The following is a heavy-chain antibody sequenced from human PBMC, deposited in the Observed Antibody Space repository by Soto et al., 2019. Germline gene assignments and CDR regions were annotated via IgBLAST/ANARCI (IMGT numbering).Heavy chain of an antibody. CDR3: AREGITGTTVGY. CDR2: IYYSGST. CDR1: GGSISSGGYY. D-gene: IGHD1-7*01. Sequence: SETLSLTCTVSGGSISSGGYYWSWIRQHPGKGLEWIGYIYYSGSTYYNPSLKSRVTISVDTSKNQFSLKLSSVTAADTAVYYCAREGITGTTVGYWGQGTLVTVSS. V-gene: IGHV4-31*03. J-gene: IGHJ4*02.